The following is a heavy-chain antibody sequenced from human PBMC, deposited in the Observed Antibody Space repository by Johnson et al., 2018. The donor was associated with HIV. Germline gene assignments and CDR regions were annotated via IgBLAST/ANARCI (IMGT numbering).Heavy chain of an antibody. CDR2: ISWNSGSI. J-gene: IGHJ3*02. V-gene: IGHV3-9*01. D-gene: IGHD3-16*01. Sequence: VQLVESGGGLVQPGGSLRLSCAASGFTFSNFDMHWVRQPTGKGLEWVSGISWNSGSIGYVDSVKGRFTISRDNAKNSLYLQMNSLRAEDTALYYCAKDMRWGDAFDIWGQGTMVTVSS. CDR3: AKDMRWGDAFDI. CDR1: GFTFSNFD.